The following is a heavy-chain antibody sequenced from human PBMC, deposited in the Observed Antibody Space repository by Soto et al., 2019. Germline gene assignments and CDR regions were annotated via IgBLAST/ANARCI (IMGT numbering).Heavy chain of an antibody. V-gene: IGHV1-58*02. CDR1: GFTFTSSA. CDR3: AAMWSMEGSQHRLNELDY. D-gene: IGHD2-21*01. CDR2: IVVGSGNT. Sequence: QMQLVQSGAEVKKPGTSVKVSCKASGFTFTSSAMQWVRQARGQRLEWIGWIVVGSGNTNYAQKFKKRGTITSDMSTSNTYMELLSVRTEDTTVNYCAAMWSMEGSQHRLNELDYWGQGTLVTVSP. J-gene: IGHJ4*02.